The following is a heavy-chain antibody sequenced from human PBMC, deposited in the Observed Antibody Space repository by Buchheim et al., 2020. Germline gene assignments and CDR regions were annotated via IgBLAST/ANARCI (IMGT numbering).Heavy chain of an antibody. CDR1: GFTFSSYA. CDR3: AKDRGLRIEEADFHDP. D-gene: IGHD6-19*01. Sequence: EVQLLESGGGLVQPGGSLRLSCTASGFTFSSYAMSWVRRAPGKGLEWVSGIGGTGAATYYTGYVKGRFTISSDNSKNTLPLQMNSLRAEDTAVYYCAKDRGLRIEEADFHDPWGQGTL. CDR2: IGGTGAAT. V-gene: IGHV3-23*01. J-gene: IGHJ5*02.